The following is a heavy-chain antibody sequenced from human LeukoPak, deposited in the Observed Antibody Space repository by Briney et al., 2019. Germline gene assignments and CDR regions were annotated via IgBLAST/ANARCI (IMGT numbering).Heavy chain of an antibody. CDR1: GGSFSGYY. CDR2: INHSGST. V-gene: IGHV4-34*01. J-gene: IGHJ4*02. Sequence: PSETLSPTCAVYGGSFSGYYWSWIRQPPGKGLEWIGEINHSGSTNYNPSLKSRVTISVDTSKNQFSLKLSSVTAADTAVYYCARGPVGATLFDYWGQGTLVTVSS. CDR3: ARGPVGATLFDY. D-gene: IGHD1-26*01.